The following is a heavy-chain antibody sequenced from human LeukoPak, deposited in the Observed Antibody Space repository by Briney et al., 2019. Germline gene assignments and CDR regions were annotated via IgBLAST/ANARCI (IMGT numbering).Heavy chain of an antibody. CDR2: MNPNSGNT. CDR3: ARQRGVTSLSYYYYMDV. Sequence: ASVKVSCKASGYTFTSYHISWVRQATGQGLEWMGWMNPNSGNTGYAQKFQGRVTITRDTSISTAYMELSSLRSDDTAVYYCARQRGVTSLSYYYYMDVWGKGTTVTVSS. D-gene: IGHD4-17*01. V-gene: IGHV1-8*03. CDR1: GYTFTSYH. J-gene: IGHJ6*03.